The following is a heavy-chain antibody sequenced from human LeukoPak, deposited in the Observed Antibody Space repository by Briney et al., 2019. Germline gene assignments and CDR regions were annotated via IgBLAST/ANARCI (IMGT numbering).Heavy chain of an antibody. CDR3: ARALSSSWYLDY. V-gene: IGHV1-2*06. D-gene: IGHD6-13*01. CDR1: GYTFTDYY. J-gene: IGHJ4*02. CDR2: INPNSGGT. Sequence: ASVKVSCKASGYTFTDYYIHWVRQAPGQGLEWMGRINPNSGGTNYAQKFQGRVTMTRDTSISTAYLELSRLRSDDTAVYYCARALSSSWYLDYWGQGTLVTVSS.